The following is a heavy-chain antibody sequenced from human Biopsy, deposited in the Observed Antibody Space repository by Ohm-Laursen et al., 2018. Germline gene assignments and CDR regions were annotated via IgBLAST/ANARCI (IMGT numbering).Heavy chain of an antibody. CDR2: INPDNGGT. V-gene: IGHV1-2*02. J-gene: IGHJ4*02. CDR1: GYTFTGYY. CDR3: AIDGNDFLTDYLKIDQ. D-gene: IGHD3-9*01. Sequence: GASVKVSCKASGYTFTGYYLHWVRQAPGQGLEWMGWINPDNGGTIHAQKFRGRVTMTRDTSISAAYMEVSSLRSDDTAVYYCAIDGNDFLTDYLKIDQWGQGTLVTVSS.